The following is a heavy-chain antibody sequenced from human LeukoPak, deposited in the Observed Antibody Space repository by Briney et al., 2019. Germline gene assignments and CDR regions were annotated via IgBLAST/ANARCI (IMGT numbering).Heavy chain of an antibody. CDR2: ISGSGGST. D-gene: IGHD3-22*01. CDR1: GFTFSNYA. V-gene: IGHV3-23*01. CDR3: AKVPNYSDTSGFYG. J-gene: IGHJ4*02. Sequence: GGSLRLSCAASGFTFSNYAMSWVRQAPGKGLEWVSGISGSGGSTSSADSVKAQFTISRDNSKNTLYLQMNSLRAEDTAVYYCAKVPNYSDTSGFYGWGQGSLVTVSS.